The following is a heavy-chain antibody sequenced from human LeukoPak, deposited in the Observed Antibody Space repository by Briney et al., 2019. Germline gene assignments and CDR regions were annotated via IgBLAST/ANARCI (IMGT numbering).Heavy chain of an antibody. V-gene: IGHV1-46*01. J-gene: IGHJ5*02. CDR2: INPSGGST. D-gene: IGHD2-2*01. CDR3: AREGSYCSSTSCYPSRWSMTNNWFDP. Sequence: ASVKVSCKASGYTFTSYYMHWVRQAPGQGLEWMGIINPSGGSTSYAQKFQGRVTMTRDMSTSTVYMELSSLRSEDTAVYYCAREGSYCSSTSCYPSRWSMTNNWFDPWGQGTLVTVSS. CDR1: GYTFTSYY.